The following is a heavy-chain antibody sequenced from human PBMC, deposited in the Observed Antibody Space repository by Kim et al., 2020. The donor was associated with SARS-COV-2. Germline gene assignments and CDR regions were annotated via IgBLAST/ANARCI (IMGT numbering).Heavy chain of an antibody. J-gene: IGHJ4*02. CDR2: MNPNSANT. Sequence: ASVKVSCKASGYTFTSYDSNWVRQATGQGLEWMGWMNPNSANTGYAQKFQGRVTMTRTTSISTAYMELSSLRSEDTAVYYFARVRAWCVYEPYYFDYWGQETLVTVSS. CDR1: GYTFTSYD. CDR3: ARVRAWCVYEPYYFDY. V-gene: IGHV1-8*01. D-gene: IGHD5-12*01.